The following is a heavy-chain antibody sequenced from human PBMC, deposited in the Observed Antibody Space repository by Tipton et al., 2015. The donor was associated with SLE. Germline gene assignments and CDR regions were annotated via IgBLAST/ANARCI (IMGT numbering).Heavy chain of an antibody. Sequence: TLSLTCTVSGGSISSGSYYWSWIRQHPGKGLEWIGYISYSGSTSYNPSLKSRVTISVDTSKSQFSLNVNSVTAADTAVYYCAKSDYDFLTGYVAFDIWGQGTLVTVSS. CDR2: ISYSGST. D-gene: IGHD3-9*01. J-gene: IGHJ3*02. CDR1: GGSISSGSYY. V-gene: IGHV4-31*03. CDR3: AKSDYDFLTGYVAFDI.